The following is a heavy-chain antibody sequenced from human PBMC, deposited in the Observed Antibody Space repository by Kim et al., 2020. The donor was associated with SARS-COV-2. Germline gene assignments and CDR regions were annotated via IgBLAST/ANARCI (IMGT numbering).Heavy chain of an antibody. CDR2: ST. D-gene: IGHD3-16*01. V-gene: IGHV3-23*01. CDR3: AKEFGYGMDV. Sequence: STYYAASVKGRFTISRDNSKNTLYLQMNSLRAEDTAVYYCAKEFGYGMDVWGQGTTVTVSS. J-gene: IGHJ6*02.